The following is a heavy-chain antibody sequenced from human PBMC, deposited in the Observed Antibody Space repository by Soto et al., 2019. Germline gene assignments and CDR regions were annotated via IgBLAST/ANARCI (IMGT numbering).Heavy chain of an antibody. Sequence: EVQLVESGGGLVQPGGSLRLSCAASGFTVSNNYMCWVRQAPGKGLEWVSLIYSGGVTHYADSVRGRFTISRDNSRNTLYLQMNSLRADGTAVYYCAKRGTTVTTSLWYWGQGTLVTVSS. CDR2: IYSGGVT. CDR1: GFTVSNNY. D-gene: IGHD4-17*01. CDR3: AKRGTTVTTSLWY. V-gene: IGHV3-66*01. J-gene: IGHJ4*02.